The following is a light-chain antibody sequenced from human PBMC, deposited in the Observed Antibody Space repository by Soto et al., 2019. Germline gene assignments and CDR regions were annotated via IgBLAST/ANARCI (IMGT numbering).Light chain of an antibody. CDR1: QDISNY. CDR2: NAS. Sequence: DIQMTQSPSSLSASVGDRVTITCQASQDISNYLNWYQQKQGKAPKLLIYNASNLKTGVPSRFSGSGSGTDFTFTISSLQPEDIATYYCQQYDNLPFTFGHGTKVDIK. CDR3: QQYDNLPFT. J-gene: IGKJ3*01. V-gene: IGKV1-33*01.